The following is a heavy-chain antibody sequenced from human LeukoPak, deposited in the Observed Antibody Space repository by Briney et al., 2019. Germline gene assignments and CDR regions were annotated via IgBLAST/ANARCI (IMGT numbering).Heavy chain of an antibody. Sequence: QAGGSLRRSCAGSGFTFRIYAMSWVRQAPGKGLEGVSAISGSGGSTYYADSVKGRFTISRDNSKNTLYLQMNSLRVEDTAVYYCANPPYGRDVYNYFDYWGQGTPVTVSS. CDR1: GFTFRIYA. D-gene: IGHD5-24*01. V-gene: IGHV3-23*01. CDR3: ANPPYGRDVYNYFDY. J-gene: IGHJ4*02. CDR2: ISGSGGST.